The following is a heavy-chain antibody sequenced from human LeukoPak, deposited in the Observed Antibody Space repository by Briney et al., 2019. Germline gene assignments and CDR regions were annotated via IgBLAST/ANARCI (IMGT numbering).Heavy chain of an antibody. CDR2: ITPTSGGT. V-gene: IGHV1-2*06. CDR1: GYTFTGYY. Sequence: ASVKVSCKTSGYTFTGYYIYWVRQAPGQGLEWMGQITPTSGGTNYAQKFQGRVTMTRDTSITTAYKELSRLTSDDTAVYYCTRGGADYWGQGTLVTVSS. D-gene: IGHD1-26*01. CDR3: TRGGADY. J-gene: IGHJ4*02.